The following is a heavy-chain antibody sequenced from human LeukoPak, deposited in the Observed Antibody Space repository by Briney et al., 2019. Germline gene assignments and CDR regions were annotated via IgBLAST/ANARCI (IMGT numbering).Heavy chain of an antibody. Sequence: PGGSLRLSYAASGFTFSSYAMSWVRQAPGKGLEWVSAISGSGGSTYYADSVKGRFTISRDNSKNTLYLQMNSLRAEDTAVYYCAKGTYYDFWSGYYEWGQGTLVTVSS. D-gene: IGHD3-3*01. CDR1: GFTFSSYA. J-gene: IGHJ4*02. V-gene: IGHV3-23*01. CDR3: AKGTYYDFWSGYYE. CDR2: ISGSGGST.